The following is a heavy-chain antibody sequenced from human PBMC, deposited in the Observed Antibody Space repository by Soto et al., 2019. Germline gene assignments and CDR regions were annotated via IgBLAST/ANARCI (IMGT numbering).Heavy chain of an antibody. CDR1: GGSISSFY. J-gene: IGHJ4*02. CDR2: IYSGGRN. Sequence: LYLTCTVSGGSISSFYWFWIRQPAWKGLECIWRIYSGGRNNYNPSLKSRVTMSVDTSKNQFSLRLSSVTAADTAMYYCARGSSRWDYWGQGTLVTVSS. CDR3: ARGSSRWDY. D-gene: IGHD6-13*01. V-gene: IGHV4-4*07.